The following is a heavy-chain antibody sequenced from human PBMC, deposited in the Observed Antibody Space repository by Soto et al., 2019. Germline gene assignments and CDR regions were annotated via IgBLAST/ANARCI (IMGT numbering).Heavy chain of an antibody. V-gene: IGHV3-53*01. CDR2: IYSGGST. J-gene: IGHJ1*01. Sequence: EVQLVESGGGLIQPGGSLRLSCAASGFTVSSNYMSWVRQAPGKGLEWVSVIYSGGSTYYADSVKGRFTISRDNSKNTLYLQMNSLRAEDTAVYYFARDRVESGYPEYFQNWGQGTLVTVSS. D-gene: IGHD3-22*01. CDR1: GFTVSSNY. CDR3: ARDRVESGYPEYFQN.